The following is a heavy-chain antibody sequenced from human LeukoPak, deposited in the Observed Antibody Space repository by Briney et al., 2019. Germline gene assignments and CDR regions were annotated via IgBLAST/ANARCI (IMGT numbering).Heavy chain of an antibody. CDR2: IYPVDSDT. Sequence: GESLKISCKGSGYSFTIYWIGWVRQMPGKGLGGMGIIYPVDSDTRYSPSFQGPVNISADKSISTAYLQSRRLKAPGTAMNFRARLRYSYDSSGYSFYFVNCGQRTL. J-gene: IGHJ4*02. V-gene: IGHV5-51*01. CDR1: GYSFTIYW. CDR3: ARLRYSYDSSGYSFYFVN. D-gene: IGHD3-22*01.